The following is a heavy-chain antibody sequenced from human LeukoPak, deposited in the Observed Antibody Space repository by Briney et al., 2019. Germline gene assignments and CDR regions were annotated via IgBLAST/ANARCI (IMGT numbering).Heavy chain of an antibody. Sequence: GGSLRLSCAASGFTFSSYWMSWVRQAPGKGLEWVAIINQEGSEKYYVDSVKGRFTISRDNAKNSLFLQMNSLRVEDTAVYYCAAGGNIFDYWGQGTLVTVSS. D-gene: IGHD2/OR15-2a*01. CDR1: GFTFSSYW. J-gene: IGHJ4*02. V-gene: IGHV3-7*01. CDR3: AAGGNIFDY. CDR2: INQEGSEK.